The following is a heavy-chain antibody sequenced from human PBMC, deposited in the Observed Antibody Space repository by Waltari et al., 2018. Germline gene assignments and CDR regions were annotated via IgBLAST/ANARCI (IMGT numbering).Heavy chain of an antibody. J-gene: IGHJ6*02. D-gene: IGHD4-17*01. CDR2: IIPIFGTA. V-gene: IGHV1-69*05. CDR3: ARGLGLSTVTLYYGMDV. CDR1: GGTFSSYA. Sequence: QVQLVQSGAEVKKPGSSVKVSCKASGGTFSSYAISWVRQAPGQGLEWMGGIIPIFGTANYAQKFQGRVTITTDESTSTAYMELSSLRSEDTAVYYCARGLGLSTVTLYYGMDVWGQGTTVTVSS.